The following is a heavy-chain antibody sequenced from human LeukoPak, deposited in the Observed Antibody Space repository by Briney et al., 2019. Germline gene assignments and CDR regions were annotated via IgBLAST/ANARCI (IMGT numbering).Heavy chain of an antibody. CDR2: ISSSGSTI. J-gene: IGHJ4*02. CDR1: GFTFSSYE. Sequence: GGSLRLSCAASGFTFSSYEMNWVRQAPGKGLEWVSYISSSGSTIYYADSVKGRFTISRDNAKNSLYLQMNSLRAEDTAVYYCAREGGYYKGVWGYFDYWGQGTLVTVSS. D-gene: IGHD3-22*01. V-gene: IGHV3-48*03. CDR3: AREGGYYKGVWGYFDY.